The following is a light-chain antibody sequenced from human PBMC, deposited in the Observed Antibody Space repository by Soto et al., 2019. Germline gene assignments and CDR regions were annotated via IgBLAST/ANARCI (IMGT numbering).Light chain of an antibody. CDR3: QQCGSSST. V-gene: IGKV3-20*01. CDR1: QSIRSNY. Sequence: EIVLTQSPGTLSLSPGERATLSCRASQSIRSNYVAWYQQKPGQGPRLLIYGASSRATGIPDRFSGSGSGTDFTLTISRLEPEDFAVYYCQQCGSSSTFGQGTRLEI. CDR2: GAS. J-gene: IGKJ5*01.